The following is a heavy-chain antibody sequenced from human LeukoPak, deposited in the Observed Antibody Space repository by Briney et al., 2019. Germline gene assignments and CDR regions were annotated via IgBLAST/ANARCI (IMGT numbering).Heavy chain of an antibody. V-gene: IGHV3-48*03. CDR2: ISSSGSTI. CDR1: GFTFSSYE. D-gene: IGHD4-17*01. J-gene: IGHJ4*02. CDR3: VGRDYGVNLFDY. Sequence: GGSLRLSCAASGFTFSSYEMNWVCQAPGKGLEWVSYISSSGSTIYYADSVKGRFTISRDNAKNSLYLQMNSLRAEDTAVYYCVGRDYGVNLFDYWGQGTLVTVSS.